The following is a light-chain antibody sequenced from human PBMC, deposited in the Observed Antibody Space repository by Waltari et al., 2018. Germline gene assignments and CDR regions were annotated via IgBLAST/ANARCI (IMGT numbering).Light chain of an antibody. J-gene: IGLJ3*02. V-gene: IGLV1-44*01. CDR3: ATWDDSLNGWV. CDR2: SYD. Sequence: QSVLTQPPSASGTPGQTVTIPCSRSGSNNVGRNTKNWYQHLPGTAPKLLIYSYDLRLSGVPDRFSGSGFGASASLAISGLQSEDDGHYYCATWDDSLNGWVFGGGTKLTVL. CDR1: GSNNVGRNT.